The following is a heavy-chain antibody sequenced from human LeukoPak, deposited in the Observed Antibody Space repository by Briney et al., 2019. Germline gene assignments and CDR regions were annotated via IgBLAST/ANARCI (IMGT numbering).Heavy chain of an antibody. CDR2: INHSGST. D-gene: IGHD2-2*01. V-gene: IGHV4-34*01. Sequence: SETLSLTCAVYGGSFSGYCWSWIRQPPGKGLEWIGEINHSGSTKYNPPLKSRVTISVDTSKNQFSLKLNSVTAADTAVYYCARRGPRDERYCSSTSCPTFRHWGQGTLVTVSS. CDR3: ARRGPRDERYCSSTSCPTFRH. CDR1: GGSFSGYC. J-gene: IGHJ4*02.